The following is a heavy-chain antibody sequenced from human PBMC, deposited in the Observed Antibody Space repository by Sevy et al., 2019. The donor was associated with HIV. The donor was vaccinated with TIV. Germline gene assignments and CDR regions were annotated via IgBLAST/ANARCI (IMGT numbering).Heavy chain of an antibody. D-gene: IGHD3-10*01. CDR3: AREVGYYGSGIGRKFYGMDV. CDR1: GFTFSSYS. Sequence: GGSLRLSCAASGFTFSSYSVNWVRQAPGKGLEWVSYISSSSSTIYYADTVKGRFTISRDNAKNSLYLQMNSLRDEDTAVYYYAREVGYYGSGIGRKFYGMDVWGQGTTVTVSS. CDR2: ISSSSSTI. J-gene: IGHJ6*02. V-gene: IGHV3-48*02.